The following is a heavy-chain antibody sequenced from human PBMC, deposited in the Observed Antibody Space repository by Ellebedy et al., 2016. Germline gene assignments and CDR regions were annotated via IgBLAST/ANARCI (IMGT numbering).Heavy chain of an antibody. V-gene: IGHV1-46*01. CDR2: LNPSGGGA. CDR1: AHTLTNYF. D-gene: IGHD3-22*01. CDR3: ATDYYDSSDAFDI. Sequence: ASVKVSCXASAHTLTNYFIHWVRQAPGQGLEWMGILNPSGGGANYAQKFQGRVTITADESTSTAYMELSSLRSEDTAVYYCATDYYDSSDAFDIWGQGTMVTVSS. J-gene: IGHJ3*02.